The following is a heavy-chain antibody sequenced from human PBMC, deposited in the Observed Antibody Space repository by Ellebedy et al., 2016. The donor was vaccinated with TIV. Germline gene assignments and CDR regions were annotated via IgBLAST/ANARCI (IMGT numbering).Heavy chain of an antibody. CDR2: ITNTGGRT. J-gene: IGHJ6*02. Sequence: GESLKIPCAGPGLTFSTYGMTWVRQAPGKGLEWGSSITNTGGRTYYADSVKGRFNISSDNFNAAVHSQINSRRAEDTAVYYCEKLNEGAFGMDVWGQGTTVTVSS. V-gene: IGHV3-23*01. CDR1: GLTFSTYG. CDR3: EKLNEGAFGMDV.